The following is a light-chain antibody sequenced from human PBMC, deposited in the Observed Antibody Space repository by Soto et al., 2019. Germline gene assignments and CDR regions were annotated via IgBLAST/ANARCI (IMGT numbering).Light chain of an antibody. V-gene: IGKV3-15*01. CDR3: QQYDNCPRT. J-gene: IGKJ1*01. Sequence: MTQSPATLSASPGDRATLSCRASQSISRKLAWYQQTRGQAPRLLIYGASTRATGVPARFSGSGSGTDFTLTISSLQSEDFAVYYCQQYDNCPRTFGQGTKVDI. CDR1: QSISRK. CDR2: GAS.